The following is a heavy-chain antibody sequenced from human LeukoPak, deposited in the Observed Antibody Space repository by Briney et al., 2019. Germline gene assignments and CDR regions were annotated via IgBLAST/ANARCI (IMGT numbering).Heavy chain of an antibody. Sequence: PSETLSLTCTVSGGSISSYYWSWIRQPPGKGLEWIGYIYYSGSTNYNPSLKSRVTISVDTSKNQFSLKLSSVTAADTAVYYCARLRNGDYVEHWGQGTLVTVSS. D-gene: IGHD4-17*01. V-gene: IGHV4-59*08. J-gene: IGHJ1*01. CDR2: IYYSGST. CDR1: GGSISSYY. CDR3: ARLRNGDYVEH.